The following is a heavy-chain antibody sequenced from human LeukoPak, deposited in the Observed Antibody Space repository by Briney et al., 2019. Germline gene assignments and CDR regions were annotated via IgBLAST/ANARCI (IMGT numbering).Heavy chain of an antibody. Sequence: PGGSLRLSCAASGFTFSSYAMSWVRQAPGKGLEWVSAISGSGGSTFYADSVKGRFTISRDNPKNTLYLQMNSLRAEDPAVYYCAKDYYDSSGYYPPPFDYWGQGTLVTVSS. CDR1: GFTFSSYA. V-gene: IGHV3-23*01. J-gene: IGHJ4*02. CDR2: ISGSGGST. CDR3: AKDYYDSSGYYPPPFDY. D-gene: IGHD3-22*01.